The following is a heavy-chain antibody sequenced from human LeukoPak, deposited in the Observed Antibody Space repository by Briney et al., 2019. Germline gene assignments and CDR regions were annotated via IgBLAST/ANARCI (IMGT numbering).Heavy chain of an antibody. Sequence: GGSLRLSCAASGFTFSSYSMNWVRQAPGKGLEWVSGITWNSGTIGYADSVKGRFTISRDNAKNSLYLQMNSLRAEDTALYYCARGRGWYSPDYWGQGTLVTVSS. V-gene: IGHV3-9*01. D-gene: IGHD6-19*01. J-gene: IGHJ4*02. CDR1: GFTFSSYS. CDR2: ITWNSGTI. CDR3: ARGRGWYSPDY.